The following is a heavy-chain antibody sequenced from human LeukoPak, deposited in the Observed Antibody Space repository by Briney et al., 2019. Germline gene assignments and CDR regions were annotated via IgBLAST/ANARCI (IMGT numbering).Heavy chain of an antibody. J-gene: IGHJ6*02. Sequence: PGGSLRLSCAASGFTLSSYAMTWVRQAPGRGLEWVSSVDGGGGGTYYADSVKGRFTISRDNAKNTLYLQMNSLRAEDSAVYYCVSLDGVYYYHMDVWGQGTTVIVSS. CDR3: VSLDGVYYYHMDV. CDR1: GFTLSSYA. CDR2: VDGGGGGT. D-gene: IGHD3/OR15-3a*01. V-gene: IGHV3-23*01.